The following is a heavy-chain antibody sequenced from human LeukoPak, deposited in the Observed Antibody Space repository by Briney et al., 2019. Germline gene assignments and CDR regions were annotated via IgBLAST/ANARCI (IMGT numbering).Heavy chain of an antibody. J-gene: IGHJ1*01. CDR2: ISAYNGNT. CDR1: GYTFTSYG. CDR3: ARDRTLYCSGGSCYPLEEYFQH. Sequence: ASVKVSCKASGYTFTSYGISWVRQAPGQGLEWMGWISAYNGNTNHAQKLQGRVTMTTDTSTSTAYMELRSLRSDDTAVYYCARDRTLYCSGGSCYPLEEYFQHWGQGTLVTVSS. V-gene: IGHV1-18*04. D-gene: IGHD2-15*01.